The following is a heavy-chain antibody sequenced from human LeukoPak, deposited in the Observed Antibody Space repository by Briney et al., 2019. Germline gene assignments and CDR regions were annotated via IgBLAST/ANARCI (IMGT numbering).Heavy chain of an antibody. CDR1: GFTFSSYA. D-gene: IGHD6-19*01. V-gene: IGHV3-23*01. J-gene: IGHJ4*02. Sequence: PGGSLRLSCAASGFTFSSYAMSWVRQAPGKGLELVSAISGSGGSTYYADSVKGRFTISRDNSKNTLYLQMNSLRAEDTAVYYCAITVAVAGYYFDYWGQGTLVTVSS. CDR2: ISGSGGST. CDR3: AITVAVAGYYFDY.